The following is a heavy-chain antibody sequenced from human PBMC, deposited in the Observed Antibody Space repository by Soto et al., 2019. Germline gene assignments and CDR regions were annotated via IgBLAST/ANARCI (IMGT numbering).Heavy chain of an antibody. Sequence: GGSLRLSCAASGFTFSSYGMHWVRQAPGKGLEWVAVISYDGSNKYYADSVKGRFTISRDNSKNTLYLQMNSLRAEDTAVYYCAKDRDPDFWSGYFAPDFDYWGQGTLVTVSS. CDR2: ISYDGSNK. D-gene: IGHD3-3*01. CDR1: GFTFSSYG. CDR3: AKDRDPDFWSGYFAPDFDY. V-gene: IGHV3-30*18. J-gene: IGHJ4*02.